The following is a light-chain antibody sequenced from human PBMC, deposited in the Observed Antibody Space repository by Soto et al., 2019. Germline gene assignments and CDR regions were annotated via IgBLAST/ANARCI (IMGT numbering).Light chain of an antibody. CDR3: QHSYSTPQT. CDR2: AAS. V-gene: IGKV1-39*01. CDR1: QSISSY. J-gene: IGKJ1*01. Sequence: DIQMTQSPSPLSASVGDRVTITCRASQSISSYLNWYQQKPGKAPKLLIYAASSLQSGVPSRFSGSGSGTDFTLTISSLQPEDFATYYCQHSYSTPQTFGQGTKVDIK.